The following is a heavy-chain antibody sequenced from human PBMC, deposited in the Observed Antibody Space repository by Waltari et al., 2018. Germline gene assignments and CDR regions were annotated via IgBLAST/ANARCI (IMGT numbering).Heavy chain of an antibody. V-gene: IGHV5-51*01. CDR3: ARHGLRDCTNGVCSFQGMDV. D-gene: IGHD2-8*01. Sequence: EVQLVQSGAEVKKPGESLKISCKGSGYSFTSYWIGWVRQVPGKGRGWMGIIYPGDSDTRYSPSFQGQVTISADKSISTAYLQWSSLKASDTAMYYCARHGLRDCTNGVCSFQGMDVWGQGTTVTVSS. CDR1: GYSFTSYW. CDR2: IYPGDSDT. J-gene: IGHJ6*02.